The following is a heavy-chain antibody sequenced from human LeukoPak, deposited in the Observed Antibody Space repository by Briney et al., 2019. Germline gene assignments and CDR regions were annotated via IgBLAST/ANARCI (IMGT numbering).Heavy chain of an antibody. V-gene: IGHV3-74*01. Sequence: GGSLRLSCAASGFTFSSYGMHWVRQAPGKGLVWVSRINSDGSSTSYADSVKGRFTISRDNAKNTLYLQMNSLRAEDTAVYYCAREYSSSWYGPFDYWGQGTLVTVSS. J-gene: IGHJ4*02. D-gene: IGHD6-13*01. CDR2: INSDGSST. CDR3: AREYSSSWYGPFDY. CDR1: GFTFSSYG.